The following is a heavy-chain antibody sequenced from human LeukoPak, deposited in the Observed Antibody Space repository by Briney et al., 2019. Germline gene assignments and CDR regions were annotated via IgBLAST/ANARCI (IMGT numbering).Heavy chain of an antibody. CDR2: IYTSGST. CDR1: GGSISSYY. J-gene: IGHJ4*02. V-gene: IGHV4-4*07. D-gene: IGHD3-22*01. CDR3: ARVRFYDTTGYSTSYYLDY. Sequence: KPSETLSLTCTVSGGSISSYYWSWIRQPAGKGLEWIGRIYTSGSTNYNPSLKSRVTISIDTSKNRFSLRLTSVTAADTAVYYCARVRFYDTTGYSTSYYLDYWGQGALVTVSS.